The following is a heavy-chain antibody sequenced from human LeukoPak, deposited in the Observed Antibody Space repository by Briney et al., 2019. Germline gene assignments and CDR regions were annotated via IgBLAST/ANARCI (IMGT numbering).Heavy chain of an antibody. CDR1: GYTFTRYY. CDR2: INPSGGTT. Sequence: ASVKASCKASGYTFTRYYIHWVRQAPGQGLEWLGIINPSGGTTTYAQKFQGRVTITRDTSTSTVYMELYSLRSDDTAIYYCAREKQAEKQASGDYYYYGMDVWGQGTTVTVSS. D-gene: IGHD1-26*01. CDR3: AREKQAEKQASGDYYYYGMDV. V-gene: IGHV1-46*01. J-gene: IGHJ6*02.